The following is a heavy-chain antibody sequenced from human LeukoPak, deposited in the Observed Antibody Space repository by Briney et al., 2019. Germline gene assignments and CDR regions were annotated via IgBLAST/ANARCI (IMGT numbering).Heavy chain of an antibody. J-gene: IGHJ4*02. CDR2: YYSGST. Sequence: YYSGSTNYNPSLKSRVTISVDTSKNQFSLKLSSVTAADTAVYYCAREVLRYFDWSSGSDYWGQGTLVTVSS. V-gene: IGHV4-59*01. CDR3: AREVLRYFDWSSGSDY. D-gene: IGHD3-9*01.